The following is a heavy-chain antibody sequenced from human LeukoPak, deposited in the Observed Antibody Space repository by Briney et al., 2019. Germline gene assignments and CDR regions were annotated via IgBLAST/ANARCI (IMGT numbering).Heavy chain of an antibody. CDR2: IYHSGST. CDR3: ARDIMVMDRGYYYYGMDV. D-gene: IGHD3-22*01. J-gene: IGHJ6*02. Sequence: PSQTLSLTCTVSGGSISTGGYYWRWIRQPPGKGLEWIGYIYHSGSTSYNPSLKSRVTISVDSSKNQFSLRLSSVTAADTAVYYCARDIMVMDRGYYYYGMDVWGQGTTVTVSS. CDR1: GGSISTGGYY. V-gene: IGHV4-30-2*01.